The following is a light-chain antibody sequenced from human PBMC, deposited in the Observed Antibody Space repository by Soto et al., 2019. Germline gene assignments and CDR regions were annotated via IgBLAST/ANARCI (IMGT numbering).Light chain of an antibody. V-gene: IGLV2-14*01. CDR1: SSDVGGYNY. CDR3: SSFTSSTTYV. J-gene: IGLJ1*01. CDR2: DVS. Sequence: QSVLTQPASVSGSPGQSITISYTGTSSDVGGYNYVSWYQQHPGKAPKLMIYDVSNRPSGVSNRFSGSKSSNTASLTISGLQTEDEADYYCSSFTSSTTYVFGTGTKVTVL.